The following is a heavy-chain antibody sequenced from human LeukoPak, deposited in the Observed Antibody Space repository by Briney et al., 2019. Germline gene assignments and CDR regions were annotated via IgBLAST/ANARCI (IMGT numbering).Heavy chain of an antibody. V-gene: IGHV3-23*01. CDR1: GFTFSNYA. D-gene: IGHD1-26*01. CDR2: LSGSGGST. CDR3: AKAKSGSYSPFDY. J-gene: IGHJ4*02. Sequence: PGGSLRLSGTTSGFTFSNYAMTWVRQGPEKGLEWVSGLSGSGGSTYYADSVKGRFTISRDNSWNTLYLQMNSLRAEDTAVYYCAKAKSGSYSPFDYWGQGTLVTVSS.